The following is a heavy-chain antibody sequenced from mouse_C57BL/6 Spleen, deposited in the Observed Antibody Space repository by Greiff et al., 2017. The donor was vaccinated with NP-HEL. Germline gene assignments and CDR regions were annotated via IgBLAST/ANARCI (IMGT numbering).Heavy chain of an antibody. CDR1: GFTFTDYY. J-gene: IGHJ4*01. CDR2: IRNKANGYTT. CDR3: ARYSNEAMDY. Sequence: EVKVVESGGGLVQPGGSLSLSCAASGFTFTDYYMSWVRQPPGKALEWLGFIRNKANGYTTEYSASVKGRFTISRDNSQSILYLQMNALRAEDSATYYCARYSNEAMDYWGQGTSVTVSS. D-gene: IGHD2-1*01. V-gene: IGHV7-3*01.